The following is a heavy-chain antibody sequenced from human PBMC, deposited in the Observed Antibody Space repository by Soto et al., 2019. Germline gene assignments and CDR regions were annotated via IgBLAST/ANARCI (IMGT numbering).Heavy chain of an antibody. D-gene: IGHD3-3*01. CDR1: GFTFSNAW. CDR2: IKSKTDGGTT. V-gene: IGHV3-15*01. J-gene: IGHJ6*03. CDR3: TTYDFWSGYHTPFYYYYYYMDV. Sequence: GGSLRLSCAASGFTFSNAWMSWVRQAPGKGLEWVGRIKSKTDGGTTDYAAPVKGRFTISRDDSKNTLYLQMNSLKTEDTAVYYCTTYDFWSGYHTPFYYYYYYMDVWGKGTTVTVSS.